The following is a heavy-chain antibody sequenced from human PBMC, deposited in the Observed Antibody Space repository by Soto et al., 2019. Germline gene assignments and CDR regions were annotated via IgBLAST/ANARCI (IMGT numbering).Heavy chain of an antibody. J-gene: IGHJ6*02. CDR1: GFSFSSYG. D-gene: IGHD3-22*01. CDR3: ATDLAYYDRSGSAPLDYYYYGMDV. Sequence: PWVSLRLSCAASGFSFSSYGMHWVRQAPGKGLEWWSVISFDGSNRYYADSVKGRFTISRDISKNTLYLQMNSLRAEDTAVYYCATDLAYYDRSGSAPLDYYYYGMDVGGQGTTVTVYS. CDR2: ISFDGSNR. V-gene: IGHV3-30*03.